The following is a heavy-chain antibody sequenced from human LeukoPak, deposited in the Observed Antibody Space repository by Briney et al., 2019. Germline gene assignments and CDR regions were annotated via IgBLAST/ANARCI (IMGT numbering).Heavy chain of an antibody. J-gene: IGHJ1*01. CDR1: GFTFSSYA. CDR3: AGSPKYSSSWLECFQH. V-gene: IGHV3-30*01. Sequence: GGSLRLSCAASGFTFSSYAMHWVRQAPGKGLEWVAAISHDGSNKYHADSVKGRFTISRDNSKNTVYLQMNSLRAEDTAVYFCAGSPKYSSSWLECFQHWGQGTLVTVSS. D-gene: IGHD6-13*01. CDR2: ISHDGSNK.